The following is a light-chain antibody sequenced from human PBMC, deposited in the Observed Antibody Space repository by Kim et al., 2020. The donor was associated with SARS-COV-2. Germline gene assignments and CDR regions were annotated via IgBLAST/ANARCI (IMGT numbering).Light chain of an antibody. CDR3: QKYNTVPYT. V-gene: IGKV1-27*01. J-gene: IGKJ2*01. CDR2: AAS. Sequence: SASVGDRVTLTCRASQGISTYLAWYQQKPGKVPKLLIYAASALQSGVPSRFGGSGSGTDFTLTISSLQPEDVATYYCQKYNTVPYTFGQGTKLEI. CDR1: QGISTY.